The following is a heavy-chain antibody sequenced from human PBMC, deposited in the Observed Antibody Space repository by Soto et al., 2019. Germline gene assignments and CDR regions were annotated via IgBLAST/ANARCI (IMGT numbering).Heavy chain of an antibody. Sequence: PGGSLRLSCSASGFTFSTYAMHWVRQAPGKGLEYIAGITSNGRTTSYKDSVKGRFIISRDNSESTLYLQMSSLRFDDTAVYYCARLSGDHSAFFSYGMDAWGQGTTVTVSS. V-gene: IGHV3-64D*06. CDR1: GFTFSTYA. D-gene: IGHD2-21*01. CDR2: ITSNGRTT. J-gene: IGHJ6*02. CDR3: ARLSGDHSAFFSYGMDA.